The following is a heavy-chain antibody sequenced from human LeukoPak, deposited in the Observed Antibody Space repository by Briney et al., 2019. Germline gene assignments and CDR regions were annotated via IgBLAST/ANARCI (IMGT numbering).Heavy chain of an antibody. CDR3: AISHKWLLLDY. CDR2: INHSGIT. V-gene: IGHV4-34*01. Sequence: PSETLSLTCAFYGASFSGYYWRWIRQPPGKGLEWIGEINHSGITTYNPSLKSRVTISVDTSEKQFSLKLNSVTAADTAVYYCAISHKWLLLDYWGQGTLVTVSS. D-gene: IGHD2-15*01. J-gene: IGHJ4*02. CDR1: GASFSGYY.